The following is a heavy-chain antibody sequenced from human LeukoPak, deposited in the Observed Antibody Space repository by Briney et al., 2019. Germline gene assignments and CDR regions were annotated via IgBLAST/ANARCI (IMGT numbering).Heavy chain of an antibody. CDR3: ARGYYYQNCYFDY. J-gene: IGHJ4*02. CDR1: GGSISSYY. Sequence: SETLSLTCTVSGGSISSYYWSWIRQPPGKGLEWIGYIYYSGSTNYNPSLKNRVTISVDTSKNQFSLKLTSVTAADTAVYYCARGYYYQNCYFDYWGQGTLVTVSS. D-gene: IGHD5-12*01. V-gene: IGHV4-59*01. CDR2: IYYSGST.